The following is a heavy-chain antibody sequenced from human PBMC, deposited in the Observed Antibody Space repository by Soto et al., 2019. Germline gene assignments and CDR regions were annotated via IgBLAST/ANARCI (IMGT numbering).Heavy chain of an antibody. CDR1: GGTFSSYT. D-gene: IGHD5-12*01. CDR2: IIPIFGTA. V-gene: IGHV1-69*12. Sequence: QVQLVQSGAEVKKPWSSVTVSCKASGGTFSSYTISWVRQAPGQGLEWMGGIIPIFGTANYAQKLQGRVTITADESTRTADMELSSLRPEDTAVSYCARGNNRWLQLGHFYLWGSGTLVTVSS. J-gene: IGHJ2*01. CDR3: ARGNNRWLQLGHFYL.